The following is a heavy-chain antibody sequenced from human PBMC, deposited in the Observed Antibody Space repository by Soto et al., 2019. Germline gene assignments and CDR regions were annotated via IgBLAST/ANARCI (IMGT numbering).Heavy chain of an antibody. CDR3: AKALGYCSGGSCYSQIYYYYGMDV. D-gene: IGHD2-15*01. CDR1: GFTFSSYA. Sequence: GGSLRLSCAASGFTFSSYAMSWVRQAPGKGLEWVSAISGSGGSTYYADSVKGRFTISRDNSKNTLYLQMNSLRAEDTAVYYCAKALGYCSGGSCYSQIYYYYGMDVWGQGTTVTVSS. J-gene: IGHJ6*02. CDR2: ISGSGGST. V-gene: IGHV3-23*01.